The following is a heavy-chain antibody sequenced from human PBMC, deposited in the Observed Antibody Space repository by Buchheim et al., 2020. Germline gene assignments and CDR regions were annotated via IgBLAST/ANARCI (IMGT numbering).Heavy chain of an antibody. J-gene: IGHJ4*02. CDR2: ISSRDNTI. D-gene: IGHD3-3*01. CDR1: GFTFSDYY. V-gene: IGHV3-11*04. CDR3: ARGYYDFWSDYYGPQFFDY. Sequence: QVQLVESGGGLVKPGGSLRLSCAASGFTFSDYYMSWIRQAPGKGLEWVSYISSRDNTIYYADSVRGRFTISRDNAQNSLYLQMNSLRAEDTAVYYCARGYYDFWSDYYGPQFFDYWGQGTL.